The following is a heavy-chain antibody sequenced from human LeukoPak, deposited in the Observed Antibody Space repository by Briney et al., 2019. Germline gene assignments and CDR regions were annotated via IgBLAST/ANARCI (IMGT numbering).Heavy chain of an antibody. D-gene: IGHD5-18*01. J-gene: IGHJ6*04. CDR2: IYTSGST. CDR3: ARVWIQEEALDV. V-gene: IGHV4-4*07. Sequence: PSETLSLTCTVSGGSISSYYWSWIRQPAGKGLEWIGRIYTSGSTNYNPSLKSRVTISRDTSKNQLSLKLTSVTAPDTAVYYCARVWIQEEALDVWGKGSTVTVSS. CDR1: GGSISSYY.